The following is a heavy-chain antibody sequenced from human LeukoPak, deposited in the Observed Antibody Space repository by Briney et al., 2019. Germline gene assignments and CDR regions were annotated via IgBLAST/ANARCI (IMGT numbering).Heavy chain of an antibody. CDR2: IYYSGST. CDR1: GDSISSGDYY. Sequence: SETLSLTCTVSGDSISSGDYYWSWIRQPPGKGLEWIGYIYYSGSTNYNPSLKSRVTVSVDTSKNQFSLKLSSVTAADTAVYYCARGDARGYSYGHFHFDHWGHGTLVTVSS. V-gene: IGHV4-61*08. D-gene: IGHD5-18*01. CDR3: ARGDARGYSYGHFHFDH. J-gene: IGHJ4*01.